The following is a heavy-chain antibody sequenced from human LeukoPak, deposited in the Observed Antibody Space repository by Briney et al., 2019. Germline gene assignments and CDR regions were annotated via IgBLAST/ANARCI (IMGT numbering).Heavy chain of an antibody. CDR2: INPSGGST. CDR3: AREVVSAHFDY. Sequence: GASVKVSCKASGYTFTSYYMHWERQAPGQGLEWMGIINPSGGSTSYAQKFQGRVTMTRDMSTSTVYMELSSLRSEDTAVYYCAREVVSAHFDYWGQGTLVTVSS. D-gene: IGHD1-26*01. CDR1: GYTFTSYY. V-gene: IGHV1-46*01. J-gene: IGHJ4*02.